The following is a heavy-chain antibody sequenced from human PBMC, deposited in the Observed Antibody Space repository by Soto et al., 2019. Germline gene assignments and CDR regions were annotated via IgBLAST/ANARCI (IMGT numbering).Heavy chain of an antibody. V-gene: IGHV2-5*02. CDR2: IYWDDDK. CDR3: AHRIAVAAALDY. CDR1: GFSLSTSGVG. D-gene: IGHD6-19*01. J-gene: IGHJ4*02. Sequence: QITLKESGPTLVKPTQTLTLTCTFSGFSLSTSGVGVGWIRQPPGKALEWLALIYWDDDKRYSPSLKSRLTITKDTSKNQVVLTMTNMDPVDTATCYCAHRIAVAAALDYWGQGTLVTVSS.